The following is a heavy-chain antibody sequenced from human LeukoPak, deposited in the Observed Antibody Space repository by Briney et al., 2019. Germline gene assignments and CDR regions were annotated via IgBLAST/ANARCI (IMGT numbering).Heavy chain of an antibody. CDR3: AKVGYGDLDH. J-gene: IGHJ4*02. V-gene: IGHV3-23*01. Sequence: GGSLRLSCAASGFMFSSYAMTWVRQAPGKGLEWVSSISGSGEFTDYADSVKGRFTISRDNPENTVYLQMSSLRVDDTATYFCAKVGYGDLDHWGQGVLVPVSS. D-gene: IGHD4-17*01. CDR2: ISGSGEFT. CDR1: GFMFSSYA.